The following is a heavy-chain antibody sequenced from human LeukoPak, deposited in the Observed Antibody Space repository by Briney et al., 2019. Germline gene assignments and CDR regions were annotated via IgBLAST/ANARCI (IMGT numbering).Heavy chain of an antibody. Sequence: GGSLRLSCAASGFTFSSYAMSWVRQAPGKGLEWVSGISGSGGSTYYADSVKGRFTISRDNSKNTLYLQMNSLRAEDTAVYYCAKGGSSGWHYYYYYMDVWGKGTTVTVSS. V-gene: IGHV3-23*01. D-gene: IGHD6-25*01. CDR1: GFTFSSYA. J-gene: IGHJ6*03. CDR2: ISGSGGST. CDR3: AKGGSSGWHYYYYYMDV.